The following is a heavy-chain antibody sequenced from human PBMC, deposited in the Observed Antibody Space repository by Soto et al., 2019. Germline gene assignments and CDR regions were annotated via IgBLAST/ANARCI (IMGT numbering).Heavy chain of an antibody. J-gene: IGHJ4*02. CDR2: IYYSGST. Sequence: SETLSLTCTVSGGSISNYYLSWVRQPPGKGLEWIGDIYYSGSTNYNPSLKGRVTISVDTSKNQFSLKLNSLTAADTAVYYCARPHYGILTGPRYSDYWGQGTLVTVSS. CDR1: GGSISNYY. V-gene: IGHV4-59*01. CDR3: ARPHYGILTGPRYSDY. D-gene: IGHD3-9*01.